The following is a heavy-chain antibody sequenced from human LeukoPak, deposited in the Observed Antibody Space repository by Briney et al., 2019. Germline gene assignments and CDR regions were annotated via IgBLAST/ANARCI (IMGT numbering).Heavy chain of an antibody. J-gene: IGHJ4*02. D-gene: IGHD3-10*01. Sequence: PGGSLRLSCAASGFTFSTSDMHWVRQATGKGLEWVSAIGTTGDTYYPGSVKGRFTISRENARNSLYLQMNSLRVGDTAVYYCARAVPMARGVSFYDYWGQGTLVTVSS. CDR2: IGTTGDT. CDR1: GFTFSTSD. V-gene: IGHV3-13*01. CDR3: ARAVPMARGVSFYDY.